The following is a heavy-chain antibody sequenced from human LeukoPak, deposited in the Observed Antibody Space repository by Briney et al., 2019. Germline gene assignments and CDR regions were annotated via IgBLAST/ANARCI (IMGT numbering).Heavy chain of an antibody. D-gene: IGHD3-10*01. CDR2: IYYSGST. CDR3: ARMESYYGSGSPIDY. J-gene: IGHJ4*02. Sequence: PSETLSLTCTVSGGSISSYYWSWIRQPPGKGLEWIGYIYYSGSTNYNPSLKSRVTILVDTSKNQFSLKLSSVTAADTAVYYCARMESYYGSGSPIDYWGQGTLVTVSS. CDR1: GGSISSYY. V-gene: IGHV4-59*01.